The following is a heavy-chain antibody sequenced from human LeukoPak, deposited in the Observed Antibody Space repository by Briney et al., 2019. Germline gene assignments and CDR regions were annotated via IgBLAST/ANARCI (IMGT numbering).Heavy chain of an antibody. J-gene: IGHJ4*02. CDR3: AKDRRYDILTGYPDY. D-gene: IGHD3-9*01. V-gene: IGHV3-23*01. Sequence: GASLRLSCAASGFTFSSYAMSWVRQAPGKGLEWVSAISGSGGSTYYADSVKGRFTISRDNSKNTLYLQMNSLRAEDMAVYYCAKDRRYDILTGYPDYWGQGTLVTVSS. CDR1: GFTFSSYA. CDR2: ISGSGGST.